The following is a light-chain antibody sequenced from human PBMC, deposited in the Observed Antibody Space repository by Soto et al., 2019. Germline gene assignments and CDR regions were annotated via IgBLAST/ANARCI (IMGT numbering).Light chain of an antibody. Sequence: QSVLTQPSSLSGSPGQSITISCTGTISDVGGYNYVSWYQQHPGKAPKLMIYEVSNLPSGVSNRSSGSKSGNTASLTISGLQAEDEADYYCSSYTSSSTPSYVFGTGTKVTVL. CDR3: SSYTSSSTPSYV. CDR2: EVS. CDR1: ISDVGGYNY. J-gene: IGLJ1*01. V-gene: IGLV2-14*01.